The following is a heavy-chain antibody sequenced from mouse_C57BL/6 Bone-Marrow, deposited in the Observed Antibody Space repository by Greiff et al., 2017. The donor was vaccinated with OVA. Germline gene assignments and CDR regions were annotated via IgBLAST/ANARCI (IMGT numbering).Heavy chain of an antibody. J-gene: IGHJ4*01. CDR1: GYTFTNYW. CDR3: ARRVYRYYAMDY. D-gene: IGHD5-1-1*01. CDR2: IYPGGGYT. V-gene: IGHV1-63*01. Sequence: QVQLQQSGAELVRPGTSVKMSCKASGYTFTNYWIGWAKQRPGHGLEWIGDIYPGGGYTNYNEKFKGKATLTADKYSSTAYMQFSSLTSEDSAIYYCARRVYRYYAMDYWGQGTSVTVSS.